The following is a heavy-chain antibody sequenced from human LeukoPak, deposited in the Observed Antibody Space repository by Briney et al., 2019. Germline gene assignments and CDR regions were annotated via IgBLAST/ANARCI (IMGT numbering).Heavy chain of an antibody. CDR1: GYTFTDYY. V-gene: IGHV1-2*02. CDR3: ARAVAGIDY. D-gene: IGHD6-19*01. Sequence: GASVKVSCKASGYTFTDYYMHWVRQAPGQGLEWMGWINPNSGGTNYAQKFQGRVTMTRDTSISTAYMESSSLRSDDTAVYYCARAVAGIDYWGQGTLVTVSS. CDR2: INPNSGGT. J-gene: IGHJ4*02.